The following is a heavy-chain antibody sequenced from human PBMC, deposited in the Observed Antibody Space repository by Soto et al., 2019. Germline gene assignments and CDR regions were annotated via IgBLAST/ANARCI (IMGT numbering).Heavy chain of an antibody. Sequence: ASVKVSCKASGCTFTSYGISWVRQAPGQGLEWMGWISAYNGNTNYAQKLQGRVTMTTDTSTSTAYMELRSLRSDDTAVYYCARDQTARSYYYYGMDVWGQGTTVTVSS. CDR1: GCTFTSYG. CDR2: ISAYNGNT. CDR3: ARDQTARSYYYYGMDV. J-gene: IGHJ6*02. V-gene: IGHV1-18*04. D-gene: IGHD6-25*01.